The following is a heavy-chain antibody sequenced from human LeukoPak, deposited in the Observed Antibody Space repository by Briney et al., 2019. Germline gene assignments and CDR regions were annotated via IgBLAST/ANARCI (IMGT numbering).Heavy chain of an antibody. Sequence: SETLSLTCEVSGYSISSDKYWGWIRQPPGKGLERLVTIYHTGSTFYNPSLKSRVSISVYTSKNQFSLRFTSVTAADTAVYYCERSHSGWQGHNNWFDPWGQGTLVTVSS. V-gene: IGHV4-38-2*01. D-gene: IGHD6-19*01. CDR2: IYHTGST. J-gene: IGHJ5*02. CDR1: GYSISSDKY. CDR3: ERSHSGWQGHNNWFDP.